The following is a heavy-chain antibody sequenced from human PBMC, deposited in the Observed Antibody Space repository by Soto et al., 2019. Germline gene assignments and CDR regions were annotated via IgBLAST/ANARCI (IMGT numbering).Heavy chain of an antibody. J-gene: IGHJ5*02. D-gene: IGHD3-10*01. Sequence: SETLSLTCTVSGGSISSYYWSWIRQPPGQGLEWIGYIYYSGSTNYNPSPKSRVTISVDTSKNQFSLKLSSVTAADTAVYYCARGVVRGVIITEWNWFDPWGQGTLVTVSS. CDR3: ARGVVRGVIITEWNWFDP. V-gene: IGHV4-59*01. CDR1: GGSISSYY. CDR2: IYYSGST.